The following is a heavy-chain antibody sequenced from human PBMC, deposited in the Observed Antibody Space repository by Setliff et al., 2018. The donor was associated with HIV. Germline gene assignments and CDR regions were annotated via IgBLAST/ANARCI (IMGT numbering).Heavy chain of an antibody. CDR2: INVGNGDT. Sequence: ASVKVSCKASGYTFTTYSLHWVRQAPGHSLEWMGWINVGNGDTKYSPELQGRISITRDTSANTAYMELSSLRSDDTAVYFCARGALLAVFDFDHWGQGTQVTVSS. V-gene: IGHV1-3*01. J-gene: IGHJ4*02. CDR3: ARGALLAVFDFDH. D-gene: IGHD3-10*01. CDR1: GYTFTTYS.